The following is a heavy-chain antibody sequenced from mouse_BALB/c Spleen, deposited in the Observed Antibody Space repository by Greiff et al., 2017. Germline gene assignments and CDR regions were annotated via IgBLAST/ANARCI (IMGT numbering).Heavy chain of an antibody. D-gene: IGHD4-1*01. CDR2: IDPANGNT. Sequence: EVKLVESGAELVKPGASVKLSCTASGFNIKDTYMHWVKQRPEQGLEWIGRIDPANGNTKYDPKFQGKATITADTSSNTAYLQLSSLTSEDTAVYYCARTGENWEGAMDYWGQGTSVTVSS. V-gene: IGHV14-3*02. CDR1: GFNIKDTY. CDR3: ARTGENWEGAMDY. J-gene: IGHJ4*01.